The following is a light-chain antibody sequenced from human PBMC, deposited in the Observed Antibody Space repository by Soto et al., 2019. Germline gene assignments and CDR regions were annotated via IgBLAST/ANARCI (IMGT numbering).Light chain of an antibody. CDR2: GTS. CDR3: QQYNKWPST. CDR1: QSVTTN. J-gene: IGKJ1*01. V-gene: IGKV3-15*01. Sequence: EVVMTQSPASLSVSPGARATLSCRASQSVTTNLAWYQQKPGQAPRLLIYGTSNRAAGVPARYSGSRSGTDFTLTISSLQSEDFAVYYCQQYNKWPSTFGQGTKVDI.